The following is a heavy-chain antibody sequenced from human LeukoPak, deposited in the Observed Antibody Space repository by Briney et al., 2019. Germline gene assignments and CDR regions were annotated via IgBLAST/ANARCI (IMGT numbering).Heavy chain of an antibody. CDR3: ARERMVPAATYFYYYGMDV. J-gene: IGHJ6*04. Sequence: SQTLSLTCAISGDSVSSNSAAWNWIRQSPSRGLEWLGRTYDRSKWFNDYAVSVKSRITINPDTSKNQFSLQLNSVTPEDTAVYYCARERMVPAATYFYYYGMDVWGKGTTVTVSS. V-gene: IGHV6-1*01. CDR1: GDSVSSNSAA. D-gene: IGHD2-2*01. CDR2: TYDRSKWFN.